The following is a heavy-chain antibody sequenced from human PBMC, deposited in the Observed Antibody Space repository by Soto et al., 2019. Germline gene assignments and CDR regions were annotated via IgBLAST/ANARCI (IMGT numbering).Heavy chain of an antibody. J-gene: IGHJ3*02. CDR1: GYTFTSYG. D-gene: IGHD6-6*01. CDR3: ARDSALSIAARIDAFDI. CDR2: ISAYNGNT. Sequence: QVQLVQSGAEVKKPGASVKVSCKASGYTFTSYGISWVRQAPGQGLEWMGWISAYNGNTNYAQKLQGRVTMTTDTSTSTAYMELRSLRSDDTAVYHCARDSALSIAARIDAFDIWGQGTMVTVSS. V-gene: IGHV1-18*01.